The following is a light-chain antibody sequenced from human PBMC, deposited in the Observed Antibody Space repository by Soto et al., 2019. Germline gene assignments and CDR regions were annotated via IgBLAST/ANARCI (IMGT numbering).Light chain of an antibody. CDR3: QKYDSYPWT. J-gene: IGKJ1*01. CDR2: KAS. V-gene: IGKV1-5*03. Sequence: DIQMTQSLSTLSASVLYIVNITFRSSQTIIIWLALYQQKPGKAPKLLIFKASSLQTGVPSKFSGSGSGTEFTLTISSLQPDDFATYYCQKYDSYPWTFGQGTKVDIK. CDR1: QTIIIW.